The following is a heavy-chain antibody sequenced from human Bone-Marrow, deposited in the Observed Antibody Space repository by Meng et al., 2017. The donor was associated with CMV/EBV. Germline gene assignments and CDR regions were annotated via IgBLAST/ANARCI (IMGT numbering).Heavy chain of an antibody. J-gene: IGHJ6*02. D-gene: IGHD3-3*01. CDR1: GGSFSGYY. CDR3: ARVTYYDFWSGYYIDYYYGMDV. Sequence: SETLSLTCFVYGGSFSGYYWSWIRQPPGKGLEWIGEINHSGSTNYNPSLKSRVTISVDTSKNQFSLKLSSVTAADTAVYYCARVTYYDFWSGYYIDYYYGMDVWGQGTTVTVSS. CDR2: INHSGST. V-gene: IGHV4-34*01.